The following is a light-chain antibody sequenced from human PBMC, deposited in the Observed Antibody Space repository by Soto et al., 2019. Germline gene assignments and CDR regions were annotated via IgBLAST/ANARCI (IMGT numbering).Light chain of an antibody. CDR1: SSDVGDYKY. CDR3: SSYAGSNAI. J-gene: IGLJ2*01. V-gene: IGLV2-8*01. Sequence: QSALTQPPSASGSPGQSVTISCTGTSSDVGDYKYVSWYQQHPGKAPKLMIYEVDKRPSGVPDRFSGSKSGNTASLAVSGLQAEDEADYFCSSYAGSNAIFGGGTKLTVL. CDR2: EVD.